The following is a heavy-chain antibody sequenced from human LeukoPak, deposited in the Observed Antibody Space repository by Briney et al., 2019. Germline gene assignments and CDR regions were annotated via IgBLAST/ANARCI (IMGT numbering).Heavy chain of an antibody. V-gene: IGHV4-4*02. D-gene: IGHD4-17*01. CDR3: ARTGATVTTPHAFDI. J-gene: IGHJ3*02. CDR2: IYHSGST. CDR1: GGSISSSNW. Sequence: SGTLSLTCAVSGGSISSSNWWSWVRQPPGKGLEWIGEIYHSGSTNYNPSLKSRVTISVDKSKNQFSLKLSSVTAADTAVYYCARTGATVTTPHAFDIWGQGTMVTVSS.